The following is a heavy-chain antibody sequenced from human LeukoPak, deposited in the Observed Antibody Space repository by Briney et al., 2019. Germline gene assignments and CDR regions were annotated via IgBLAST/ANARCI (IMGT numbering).Heavy chain of an antibody. CDR2: IYYSGST. CDR1: GVSISSYY. D-gene: IGHD6-13*01. CDR3: ARGLPTGYSSSWYNYYYGMDV. V-gene: IGHV4-59*01. Sequence: PSETLSLTCTVSGVSISSYYWSWIRQPPGKGLEWIGYIYYSGSTNYNPSLKSRVTISVDTSKNQFSLKLSSVTAADTAVYYCARGLPTGYSSSWYNYYYGMDVWGQGTTVTVSS. J-gene: IGHJ6*02.